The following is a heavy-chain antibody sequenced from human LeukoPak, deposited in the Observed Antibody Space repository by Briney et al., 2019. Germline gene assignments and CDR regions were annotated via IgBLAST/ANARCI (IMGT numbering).Heavy chain of an antibody. D-gene: IGHD1-26*01. CDR2: MNPNSGNT. J-gene: IGHJ4*02. Sequence: ASVKVSCKASGYTFTSYDINGVRQATGQGLEWMGWMNPNSGNTGYAQKFQGRVTMTRNTSISTAYMELSSLRSEDTAVYYCARGSSNSGSYWGSGYWGQGTLVTVSS. CDR3: ARGSSNSGSYWGSGY. V-gene: IGHV1-8*01. CDR1: GYTFTSYD.